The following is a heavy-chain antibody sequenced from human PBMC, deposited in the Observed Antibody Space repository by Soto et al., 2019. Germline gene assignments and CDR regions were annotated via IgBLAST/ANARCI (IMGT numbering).Heavy chain of an antibody. CDR2: IYPGDSDT. CDR1: GYNFNRYW. CDR3: ARSLVNGTYEAFDI. V-gene: IGHV5-51*03. D-gene: IGHD6-13*01. J-gene: IGHJ3*02. Sequence: EVYLAQSGAEVKKPGESLKISCKGSGYNFNRYWIGWVRQMPGKGLEWMGVIYPGDSDTRYSPSLQGQVTISADKSGSAAYLQWSSLQASDTATYYCARSLVNGTYEAFDIWGQGTMVTVSS.